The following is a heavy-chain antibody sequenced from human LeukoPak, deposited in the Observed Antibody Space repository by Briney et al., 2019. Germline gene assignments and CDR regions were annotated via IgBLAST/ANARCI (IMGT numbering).Heavy chain of an antibody. CDR1: GGSINSYY. CDR3: ARVTGYMTEDYFDY. Sequence: SETLSLTCTVSGGSINSYYWSWIRQPPGKGLEWIRYIYYSGSTNYNPSLKSRVTIPVDTSKNQFSLRLSSVTAADTAVYYCARVTGYMTEDYFDYWGQGTLITVSS. CDR2: IYYSGST. J-gene: IGHJ4*02. D-gene: IGHD6-13*01. V-gene: IGHV4-59*01.